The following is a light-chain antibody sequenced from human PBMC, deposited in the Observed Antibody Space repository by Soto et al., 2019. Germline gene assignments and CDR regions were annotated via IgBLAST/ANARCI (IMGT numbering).Light chain of an antibody. CDR2: ANN. Sequence: QSVLTQPPSVSGAPGQRVTISCSGSSSNIGAGYDVHWYQQLPGTAPKLLIPANNIRPSGVPDRFSGSKSGTSASLAITGLQAEDEADYYCQSYDSSLSGSGVFGGGTQLTVL. CDR1: SSNIGAGYD. J-gene: IGLJ3*02. V-gene: IGLV1-40*01. CDR3: QSYDSSLSGSGV.